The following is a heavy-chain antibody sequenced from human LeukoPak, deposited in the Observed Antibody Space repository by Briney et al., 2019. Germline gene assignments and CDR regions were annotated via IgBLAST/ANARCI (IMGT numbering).Heavy chain of an antibody. CDR3: ARDNSVEDTAWWFDP. V-gene: IGHV1-18*01. D-gene: IGHD4-23*01. CDR2: ISGYNGKT. CDR1: GYSFTSYG. J-gene: IGHJ5*02. Sequence: ASVKVSCKASGYSFTSYGISWVRQAPGQGLEWMGWISGYNGKTNYAQKVQGRVTMTRDMSTSTDYMELSSLRSEDTAVYYCARDNSVEDTAWWFDPWGQGTLVTVSS.